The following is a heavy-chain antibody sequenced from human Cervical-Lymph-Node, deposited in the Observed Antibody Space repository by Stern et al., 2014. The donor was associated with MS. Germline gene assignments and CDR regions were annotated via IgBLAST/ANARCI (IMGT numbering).Heavy chain of an antibody. V-gene: IGHV1-58*01. CDR3: AAVPDYYDSSGYDAFDI. CDR1: GFTFTSSA. J-gene: IGHJ3*02. Sequence: QLVESGPEVKKPGTSVKVSCKASGFTFTSSAVQWVRQARGQSLEWIGWVVVGRGNTNYAQKFQERVTITRDMSTSTAYIELSSLRSEDTAVYYCAAVPDYYDSSGYDAFDIWGQGTMVTVSS. CDR2: VVVGRGNT. D-gene: IGHD3-22*01.